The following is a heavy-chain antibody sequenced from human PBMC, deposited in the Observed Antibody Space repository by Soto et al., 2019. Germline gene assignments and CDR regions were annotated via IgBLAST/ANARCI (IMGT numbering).Heavy chain of an antibody. D-gene: IGHD3-22*01. J-gene: IGHJ4*02. CDR1: GGTFSSYA. Sequence: QVQLVQSGAEVKKPGSSVKVSCKASGGTFSSYAISWVRQAPGQGLEWMGGIIPIFGTANYAQKFQGRVTITADESTSTAYMEPSSLRSEDTAVYYCARGDHYYDSSGYYYALGYWGQGTLVTVSS. V-gene: IGHV1-69*01. CDR3: ARGDHYYDSSGYYYALGY. CDR2: IIPIFGTA.